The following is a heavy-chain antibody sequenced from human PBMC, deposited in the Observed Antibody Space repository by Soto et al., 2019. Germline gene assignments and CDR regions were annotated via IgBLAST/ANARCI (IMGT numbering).Heavy chain of an antibody. CDR3: ARVTVAWCTNGVCYPSGMDV. CDR2: ISSSGSNI. Sequence: GGSLRLSCAASGFTFSSYEMNWVRQAPGKGLEWVSYISSSGSNIYYADSVKGRFTISRDNAKNSLYLQMNSLRAEDTAVYYCARVTVAWCTNGVCYPSGMDVWGQGTTVTVSS. D-gene: IGHD2-8*01. CDR1: GFTFSSYE. V-gene: IGHV3-48*03. J-gene: IGHJ6*02.